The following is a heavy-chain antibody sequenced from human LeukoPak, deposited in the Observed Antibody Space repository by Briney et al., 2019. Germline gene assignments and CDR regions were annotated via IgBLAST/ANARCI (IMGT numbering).Heavy chain of an antibody. CDR3: TTDLSHYCSGGSCYSVDY. D-gene: IGHD2-15*01. V-gene: IGHV3-15*01. Sequence: GGSLRLSCAASGFTFSNAWMSWVRQAPGKGLEWVGRIKSKTDGGTTDYAAPVKGRFTISRDDSKNTLYLQMNSLKTEDTAVYYCTTDLSHYCSGGSCYSVDYWGQGTLVTVSS. CDR2: IKSKTDGGTT. CDR1: GFTFSNAW. J-gene: IGHJ4*02.